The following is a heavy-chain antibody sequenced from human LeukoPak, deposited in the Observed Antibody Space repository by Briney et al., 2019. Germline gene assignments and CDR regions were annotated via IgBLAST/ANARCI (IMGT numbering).Heavy chain of an antibody. J-gene: IGHJ4*02. Sequence: GRSLRLSCAASGFTVSDNYMSWVRQAPGKGLEWVSVIYSGSNTYYADSVKGRFTISRDNSKNTLYLQMNSLRAEDTAVYYCAREKGILELIYWGQGTLVTVSS. CDR3: AREKGILELIY. D-gene: IGHD3-10*01. CDR1: GFTVSDNY. CDR2: IYSGSNT. V-gene: IGHV3-66*01.